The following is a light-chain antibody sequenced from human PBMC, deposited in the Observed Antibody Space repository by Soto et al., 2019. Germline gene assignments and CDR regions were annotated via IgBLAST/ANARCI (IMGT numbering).Light chain of an antibody. CDR1: QSISNY. Sequence: DIQMTQSPSSLSASVGDRVTITCRASQSISNYLNWYQQKPGRAPKLLIYDASNLEAGVPARFRGSGSRTDFTLPISRMQPEDIAKYSCQNYENLNHLGQGTRLEI. CDR3: QNYENLNH. J-gene: IGKJ5*01. V-gene: IGKV1-33*01. CDR2: DAS.